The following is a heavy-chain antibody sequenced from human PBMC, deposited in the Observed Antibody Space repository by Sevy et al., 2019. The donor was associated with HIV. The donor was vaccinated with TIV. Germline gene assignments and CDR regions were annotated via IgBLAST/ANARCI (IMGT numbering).Heavy chain of an antibody. CDR3: ARVRRYCSGGSCYFDDAFDI. CDR2: IGTAGAT. D-gene: IGHD2-15*01. CDR1: GFTFSSYD. V-gene: IGHV3-13*01. Sequence: GGSLRLSCAASGFTFSSYDMHWVRQATGKGLEWVSAIGTAGATYYPGTVKGRFTISRENAKNSLYLQMNSLRAGDTAVYYCARVRRYCSGGSCYFDDAFDIWGQGTMVTVSS. J-gene: IGHJ3*02.